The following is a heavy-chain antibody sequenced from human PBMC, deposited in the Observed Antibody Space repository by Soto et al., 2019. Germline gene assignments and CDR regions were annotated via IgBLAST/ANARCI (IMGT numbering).Heavy chain of an antibody. V-gene: IGHV1-8*01. Sequence: QVQLVQSGAEVKKPGASVKVSCKTSGYTFTNYNINWVRQATGQGLEWMGWMNPNSGNTGYAQKFRGRVSMTRHTAIPTAYMELSSLRSGDTAVYYCARAEPYSTSSPFDYWGQGTLVTVSS. CDR1: GYTFTNYN. D-gene: IGHD6-6*01. CDR3: ARAEPYSTSSPFDY. J-gene: IGHJ4*02. CDR2: MNPNSGNT.